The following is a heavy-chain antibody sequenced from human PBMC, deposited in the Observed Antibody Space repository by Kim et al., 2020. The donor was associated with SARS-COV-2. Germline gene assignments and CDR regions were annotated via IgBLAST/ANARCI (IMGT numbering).Heavy chain of an antibody. J-gene: IGHJ6*01. V-gene: IGHV1-18*04. CDR3: ARFNPYYYDSSGYLYGMDV. D-gene: IGHD3-22*01. Sequence: ASVKVSCKASGYTFTSYGISWVRQAPGQGLEWMGWISAYNGNTNYAQKLQGRVTMTTDTSTSTAYMELRSLRSDDTAVYYCARFNPYYYDSSGYLYGMDVWGRETTVTVSS. CDR2: ISAYNGNT. CDR1: GYTFTSYG.